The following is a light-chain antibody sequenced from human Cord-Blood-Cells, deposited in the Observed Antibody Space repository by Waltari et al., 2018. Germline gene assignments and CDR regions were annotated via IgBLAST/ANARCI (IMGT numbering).Light chain of an antibody. V-gene: IGKV4-1*01. CDR1: QSVLYSSNNKNY. CDR2: WAS. Sequence: DIVMTQSPDSLAVSLGERATINCKSSQSVLYSSNNKNYLAWYQQKPGQAPKLLIYWASTRESGVPDRFSGSGSGTDFTLTISSLQAEYVAVYYCQQYYSTPPEKITFGGGTKVEIK. CDR3: QQYYSTPPEKIT. J-gene: IGKJ4*01.